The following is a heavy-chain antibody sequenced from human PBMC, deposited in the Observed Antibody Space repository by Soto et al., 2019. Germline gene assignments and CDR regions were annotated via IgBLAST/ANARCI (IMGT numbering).Heavy chain of an antibody. CDR2: INPSGGST. D-gene: IGHD2-15*01. J-gene: IGHJ6*02. V-gene: IGHV1-46*01. Sequence: GASVKVSCKASGYTFTSYYMHWVRQAPGQGLEWMGIINPSGGSTSYAQKFQGRVTMTRDTSTSTVYMELSSLRSEDTAVYYCARDYCSGGSCYFDYGMDVWGQGXTVTVYS. CDR3: ARDYCSGGSCYFDYGMDV. CDR1: GYTFTSYY.